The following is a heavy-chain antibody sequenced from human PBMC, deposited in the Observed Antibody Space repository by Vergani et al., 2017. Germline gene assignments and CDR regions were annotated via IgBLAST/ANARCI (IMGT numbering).Heavy chain of an antibody. J-gene: IGHJ5*02. D-gene: IGHD2-2*03. Sequence: QVQLVQSGAEVKKPGASLTVSCKASGYTFTGYYMHWVRQAPGQGLEWMGWINPNSGGTNYAQKFQGRVTMTRDTSISTAYMELSRLRSDDTAVYYCARDGYCSSTSWYGWFDPWGQGTLVTVSS. CDR3: ARDGYCSSTSWYGWFDP. CDR1: GYTFTGYY. CDR2: INPNSGGT. V-gene: IGHV1-2*02.